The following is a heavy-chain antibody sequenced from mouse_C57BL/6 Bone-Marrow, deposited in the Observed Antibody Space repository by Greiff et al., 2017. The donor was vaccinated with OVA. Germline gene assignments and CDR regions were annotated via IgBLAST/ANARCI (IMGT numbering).Heavy chain of an antibody. D-gene: IGHD2-4*01. V-gene: IGHV1-76*01. Sequence: VQLQESGAELVRPGASVKLSCKASGYTFTDYYINWVTQRPGQGLEWIARLDPGSGNTYYNEKFKGKATLTAEKSSSTAYMQLSSLTSEDSAVYYCARENDYDWFAYWGQGTLVTVSA. J-gene: IGHJ3*01. CDR1: GYTFTDYY. CDR2: LDPGSGNT. CDR3: ARENDYDWFAY.